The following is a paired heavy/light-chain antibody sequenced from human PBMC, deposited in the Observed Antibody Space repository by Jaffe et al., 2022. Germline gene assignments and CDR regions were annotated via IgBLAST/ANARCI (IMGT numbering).Heavy chain of an antibody. CDR1: GFTFSDYY. CDR3: ARVGYYDSSGYATDAFDI. Sequence: EVQLVESGGGLVQPGGSLRLSCAASGFTFSDYYIDWVRQAPGKGLEWVGRIRKKANSYSYTTAYAASVKGRFTISRDDSKNSVYLQMNSLKTEDTAVYYCARVGYYDSSGYATDAFDIWGQGTMVTVYS. V-gene: IGHV3-72*01. CDR2: IRKKANSYSYTT. J-gene: IGHJ3*02. D-gene: IGHD3-22*01.
Light chain of an antibody. CDR3: GTWDSSLSAGV. CDR1: SSNIGNHY. CDR2: DNN. J-gene: IGLJ2*01. Sequence: QSVLTQPPSVSAAPGQKVTISCSGSSSNIGNHYVSWYQQLPGTAPKLLIYDNNKRPSEIPDRFSGSKSGTSATLGITGLQTGDEADYYCGTWDSSLSAGVFGGGTKLTVL. V-gene: IGLV1-51*01.